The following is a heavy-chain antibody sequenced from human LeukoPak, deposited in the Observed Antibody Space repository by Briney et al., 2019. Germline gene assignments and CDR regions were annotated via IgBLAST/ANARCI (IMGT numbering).Heavy chain of an antibody. CDR3: ARDSYDSSGYYVPFDY. Sequence: SETLSLTCTVSGGSISSYYWSWIRQPPGKGLEWIGFIYYSGTTNYNPSLRSRVTISVDTSKNQFSLKLSSVTAADTAVYYCARDSYDSSGYYVPFDYWGQGTLVTVSS. V-gene: IGHV4-59*01. J-gene: IGHJ4*02. CDR1: GGSISSYY. CDR2: IYYSGTT. D-gene: IGHD3-22*01.